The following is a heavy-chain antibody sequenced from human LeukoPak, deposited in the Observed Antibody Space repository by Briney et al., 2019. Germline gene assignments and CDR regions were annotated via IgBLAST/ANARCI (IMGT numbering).Heavy chain of an antibody. CDR2: LKSKADGETT. V-gene: IGHV3-15*01. CDR3: GTVDGSTGPHFDH. J-gene: IGHJ4*02. D-gene: IGHD2-8*02. CDR1: GFTFTHAW. Sequence: GGSLRLSCTTSGFTFTHAWMDWVRQAPGKGLEWVGRLKSKADGETTDYAAPVKGRFSISRDDSKNTLYLHVNSLKTEDTGVYYCGTVDGSTGPHFDHWGRGTLVTVSS.